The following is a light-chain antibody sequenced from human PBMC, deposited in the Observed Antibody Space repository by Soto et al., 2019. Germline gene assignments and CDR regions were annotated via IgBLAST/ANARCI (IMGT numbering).Light chain of an antibody. CDR3: QSYASSLSGVV. V-gene: IGLV1-40*01. CDR2: GNS. Sequence: QSVLTQPPSVSGAPGQRVTISCTGSSSNIGAGYDVHWYQQLPGTAPKLLIYGNSNRPSGVPERFSGSKSGTSASLAITGLQAEDEADYYCQSYASSLSGVVFGGGTKVTVL. J-gene: IGLJ2*01. CDR1: SSNIGAGYD.